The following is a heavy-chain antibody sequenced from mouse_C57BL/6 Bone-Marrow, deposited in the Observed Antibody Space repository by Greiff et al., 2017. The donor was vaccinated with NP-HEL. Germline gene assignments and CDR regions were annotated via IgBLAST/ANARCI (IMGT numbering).Heavy chain of an antibody. CDR3: ASPSAMDY. CDR2: IYPGDGDP. V-gene: IGHV1-82*01. Sequence: QVQLQQSGPELVKPGASVKISCKASGYAFSSSWMNWVKQRPGKGLEWIGRIYPGDGDPNYNGKFKGKATLTADKSSSTAYMQLSSLTSEDSAVYFCASPSAMDYWGQGTSVTVSS. CDR1: GYAFSSSW. J-gene: IGHJ4*01.